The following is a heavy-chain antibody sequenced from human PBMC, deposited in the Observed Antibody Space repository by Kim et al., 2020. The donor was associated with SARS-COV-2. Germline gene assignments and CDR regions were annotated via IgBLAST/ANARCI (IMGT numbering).Heavy chain of an antibody. CDR3: AREGMVIGSSTRIIDY. D-gene: IGHD1-26*01. CDR1: GGSFSGYY. J-gene: IGHJ4*02. CDR2: INHSGST. V-gene: IGHV4-34*01. Sequence: SETLSLTCAVYGGSFSGYYWSWIRQPPGKGLEWIGEINHSGSTNYNPSLKSRVTISVDTSKNQFSLKLSSVTAADTAVYYCAREGMVIGSSTRIIDYWGQGTLVTVSS.